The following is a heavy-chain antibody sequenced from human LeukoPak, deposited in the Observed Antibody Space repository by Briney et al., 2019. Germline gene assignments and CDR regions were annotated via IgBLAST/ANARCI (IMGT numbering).Heavy chain of an antibody. V-gene: IGHV1-46*01. CDR3: ARPSRYNDAFDI. Sequence: GASVKVSCKASGYTFTSYYMHWVRQAPGQGLEWMGIINLSDGSTSYAQKFQGRVTMTRDMSTSTVYMELSSLRSEDTAVYYCARPSRYNDAFDIWGQGTMVTVSS. J-gene: IGHJ3*02. CDR1: GYTFTSYY. CDR2: INLSDGST. D-gene: IGHD6-13*01.